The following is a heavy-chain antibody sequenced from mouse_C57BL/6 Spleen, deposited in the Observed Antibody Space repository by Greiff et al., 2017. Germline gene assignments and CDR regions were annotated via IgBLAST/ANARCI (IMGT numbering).Heavy chain of an antibody. CDR1: GFTFSSYG. J-gene: IGHJ2*01. V-gene: IGHV5-6*01. CDR2: FSSGGNYT. D-gene: IGHD2-12*01. Sequence: EVQLVESGGDLVKPGGSLKLSCAASGFTFSSYGMSWVRQTPDKRLEWVATFSSGGNYTYSPDSVKGRFTISRDNAKNTLYLQMSSLKSEDTAMYYCAGRIVTNYFDYWGQGTTLTVSS. CDR3: AGRIVTNYFDY.